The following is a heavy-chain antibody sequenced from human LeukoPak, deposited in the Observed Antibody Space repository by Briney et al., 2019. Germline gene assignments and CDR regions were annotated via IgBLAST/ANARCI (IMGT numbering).Heavy chain of an antibody. CDR3: ARGTGANGDAFDI. D-gene: IGHD7-27*01. V-gene: IGHV1-69*06. Sequence: SVKVSCKASGGTFSSYAISWGRQAPGQGLEWMGGSIPIFGTANYAQKFQGRVTITADKSTSTAYMELSSLRSEDTAVYYCARGTGANGDAFDIWGPGKLVTVSS. CDR1: GGTFSSYA. CDR2: SIPIFGTA. J-gene: IGHJ3*02.